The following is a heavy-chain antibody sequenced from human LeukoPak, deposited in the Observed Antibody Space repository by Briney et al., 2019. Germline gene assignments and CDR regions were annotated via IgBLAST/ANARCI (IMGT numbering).Heavy chain of an antibody. D-gene: IGHD6-19*01. J-gene: IGHJ1*01. V-gene: IGHV3-30*18. CDR3: AKERGETVAGTVYFQH. Sequence: GGSLRLSCAASGFTFSSYGMHWVRQAPGKGLEWVAVISYDGSNNYADSVEGRFTISRDNSKNTLYLQMKSLRAEDTAVYYCAKERGETVAGTVYFQHWDQGTLVTVSS. CDR1: GFTFSSYG. CDR2: ISYDGSN.